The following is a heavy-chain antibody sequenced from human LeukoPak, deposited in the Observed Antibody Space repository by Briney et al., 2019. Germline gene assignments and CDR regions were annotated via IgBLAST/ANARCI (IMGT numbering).Heavy chain of an antibody. CDR2: ISYDGSNK. J-gene: IGHJ5*02. D-gene: IGHD3-10*01. CDR3: ARDVYCSGSYPGGFDP. V-gene: IGHV3-30*04. CDR1: GFTFSSYA. Sequence: GRSLRLSCAASGFTFSSYAMHWVRQAPGKGLEWVAVISYDGSNKYYADSVKGRFTISRDNTKNTLYLQMNSLRAEDTAVYYCARDVYCSGSYPGGFDPWGQGTLVTVSS.